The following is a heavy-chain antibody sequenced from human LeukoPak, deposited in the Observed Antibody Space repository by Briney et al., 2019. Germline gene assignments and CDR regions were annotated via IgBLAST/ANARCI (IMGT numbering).Heavy chain of an antibody. CDR3: AKSYDILTGSDY. V-gene: IGHV3-30*18. CDR1: GFTFSSYG. CDR2: ISYDGSNK. J-gene: IGHJ4*02. Sequence: GRSLRLSCAASGFTFSSYGMHWVRQAPGKGLEWVAVISYDGSNKYYADSVKGRFTISRDNSKNTLYLQMNSLRAEDTAVYYCAKSYDILTGSDYWGQGTLVTVSS. D-gene: IGHD3-9*01.